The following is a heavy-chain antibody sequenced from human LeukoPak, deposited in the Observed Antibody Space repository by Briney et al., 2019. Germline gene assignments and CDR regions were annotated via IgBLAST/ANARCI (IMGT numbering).Heavy chain of an antibody. CDR2: ISRSSIYI. CDR3: AREGAAQDTALDY. J-gene: IGHJ4*02. CDR1: GFTFRSYS. Sequence: PGGSLRLSCAASGFTFRSYSMNSVRQAPGKGLEWVSSISRSSIYIYYADTVKGRFTIARDNAKNSLYLQMNSMRAEDTAVYYCAREGAAQDTALDYWGQGTLVTVSS. D-gene: IGHD5-18*01. V-gene: IGHV3-21*01.